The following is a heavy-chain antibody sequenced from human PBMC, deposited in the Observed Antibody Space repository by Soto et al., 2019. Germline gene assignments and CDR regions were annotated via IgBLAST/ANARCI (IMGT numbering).Heavy chain of an antibody. CDR1: GYTFTSYE. D-gene: IGHD5-18*01. CDR2: MKPHSGNK. V-gene: IGHV1-8*01. CDR3: TRDGVNTTMSGYYYYYGMDV. J-gene: IGHJ6*02. Sequence: ASVRVSCKACGYTFTSYEMNWVRHATGHGLEWMGWMKPHSGNKGYAQKRQGTVTMTTDTSTSTAYMELRSMRSDDTAVYYCTRDGVNTTMSGYYYYYGMDVWG.